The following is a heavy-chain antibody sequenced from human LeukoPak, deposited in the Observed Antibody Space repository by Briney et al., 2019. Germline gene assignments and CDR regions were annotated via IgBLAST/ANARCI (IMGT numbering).Heavy chain of an antibody. CDR2: IYYRGST. CDR1: GGSISSYY. CDR3: ARGNPNVEGFDY. D-gene: IGHD3-3*01. V-gene: IGHV4-59*01. Sequence: SETLSLTCTVSGGSISSYYWSWIRQPPGKGLEWIGYIYYRGSTNYNPSLKSRVTISVDASKNQFSRKLSSVTAADTAVYYCARGNPNVEGFDYWAQGTLVTVSS. J-gene: IGHJ4*02.